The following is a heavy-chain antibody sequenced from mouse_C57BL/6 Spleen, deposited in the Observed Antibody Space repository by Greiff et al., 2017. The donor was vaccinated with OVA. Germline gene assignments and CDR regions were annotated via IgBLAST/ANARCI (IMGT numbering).Heavy chain of an antibody. CDR1: GFNIKDDY. D-gene: IGHD2-5*01. J-gene: IGHJ4*01. CDR3: TTRSNYGAMDY. V-gene: IGHV14-4*01. CDR2: IDPENGDT. Sequence: EVKLVESGAELVRPGASVKLSCTASGFNIKDDYMHWVKQRPEQGLEWIGWIDPENGDTEYASKFQGKATITADTSSNTAYLQLSSLTSEDTAVYYCTTRSNYGAMDYWGQGTSVTVSS.